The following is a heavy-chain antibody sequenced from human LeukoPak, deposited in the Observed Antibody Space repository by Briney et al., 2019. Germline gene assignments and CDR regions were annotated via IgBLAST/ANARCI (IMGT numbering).Heavy chain of an antibody. V-gene: IGHV3-7*01. D-gene: IGHD6-19*01. CDR1: GFTFNTYW. CDR3: ARRGTIAVPVFWFDP. J-gene: IGHJ5*02. Sequence: GGSLRLSCVASGFTFNTYWMSWVRQAPGKGLEWVANIKQDGSEKYYLDSLEGRFTISRDNAKNSVYLQINRLRHEDSAVYYCARRGTIAVPVFWFDPWGQGTLVIVSS. CDR2: IKQDGSEK.